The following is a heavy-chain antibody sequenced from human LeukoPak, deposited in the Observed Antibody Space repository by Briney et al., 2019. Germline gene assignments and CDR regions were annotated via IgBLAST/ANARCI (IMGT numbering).Heavy chain of an antibody. J-gene: IGHJ6*03. Sequence: PGGSLRLSCEASGFTFRDYYMSWIRQAPGKGLEWVSYISDSGSTRNYADSMKGRFTISRDNAKNTLYLQMNSLRPEDTAVYYCAVTAMLTDCFYYYMDVWGIGTTVTVSS. CDR3: AVTAMLTDCFYYYMDV. V-gene: IGHV3-11*04. D-gene: IGHD5-18*01. CDR1: GFTFRDYY. CDR2: ISDSGSTR.